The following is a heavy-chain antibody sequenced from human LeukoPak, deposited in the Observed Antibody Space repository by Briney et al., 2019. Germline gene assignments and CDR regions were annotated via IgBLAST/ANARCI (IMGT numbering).Heavy chain of an antibody. CDR1: GFTVSSNY. CDR2: IYSVGST. D-gene: IGHD6-13*01. Sequence: PGRSLRLSCAASGFTVSSNYMSWVRQAPGKGLEWVSVIYSVGSTYYADSVKGRFTISRDNAKNTLYLQMNSLRVEDTAVYYCARDKLPGYSSSWDAHIFDYWGQGTLVTVSS. CDR3: ARDKLPGYSSSWDAHIFDY. J-gene: IGHJ4*02. V-gene: IGHV3-66*01.